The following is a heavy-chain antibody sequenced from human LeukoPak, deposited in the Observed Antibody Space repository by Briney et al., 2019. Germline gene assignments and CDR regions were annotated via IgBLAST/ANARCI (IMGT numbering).Heavy chain of an antibody. D-gene: IGHD6-19*01. CDR3: ARRAGTYSHPYGY. J-gene: IGHJ4*02. Sequence: LGGSLRLSCTVSGFTVSSNSMSWVRQAPGKGLEWVSFIYSDNTHYSDSVKGRFTISRDNSKNTLYLQMNSLRAEDTAVYYCARRAGTYSHPYGYWGQGTLVTVSS. V-gene: IGHV3-53*01. CDR1: GFTVSSNS. CDR2: IYSDNT.